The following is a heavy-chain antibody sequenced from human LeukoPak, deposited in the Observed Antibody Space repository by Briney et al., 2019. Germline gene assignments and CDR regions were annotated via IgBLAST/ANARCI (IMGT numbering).Heavy chain of an antibody. CDR1: GFTFSTYA. Sequence: GGSLRLSCAASGFTFSTYAMSWVRQAPGKGLQWVSVINDSGGSTYYADSVKGRFTISRGNSKNTLYLQMDSLRAEDTAVYHCAKEGCSSTSCYINYWGQGTLVTVSS. V-gene: IGHV3-23*01. CDR3: AKEGCSSTSCYINY. J-gene: IGHJ4*02. D-gene: IGHD2-2*02. CDR2: INDSGGST.